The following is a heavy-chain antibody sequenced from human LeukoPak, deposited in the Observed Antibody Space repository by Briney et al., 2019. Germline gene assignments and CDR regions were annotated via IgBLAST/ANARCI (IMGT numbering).Heavy chain of an antibody. D-gene: IGHD3-10*02. CDR2: IYSGGST. Sequence: GGSLRLSCTASGFTVSSNYMSWVRQAPGKGLEWVSVIYSGGSTYYADSVKGRFTISRDNSKNTLYLQMNSLRAEDTAVYYCAELGITMIGGVWGKGTTVTISS. J-gene: IGHJ6*04. CDR1: GFTVSSNY. V-gene: IGHV3-53*01. CDR3: AELGITMIGGV.